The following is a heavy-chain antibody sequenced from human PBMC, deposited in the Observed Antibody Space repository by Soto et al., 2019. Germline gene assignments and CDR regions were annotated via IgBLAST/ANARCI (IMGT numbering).Heavy chain of an antibody. D-gene: IGHD3-9*01. Sequence: QLQLQESGPGLVKPSETLSLTCTVSGGSISSSSYYWGWIRQPPGKGLEWIGSIYYSGSTYYNPSLKSRVTTSVDTSKNQCSLKLSSVTAADTAVYYCATTFDYFDWLSLDYWGQGTLVTVSS. CDR1: GGSISSSSYY. V-gene: IGHV4-39*01. J-gene: IGHJ4*02. CDR2: IYYSGST. CDR3: ATTFDYFDWLSLDY.